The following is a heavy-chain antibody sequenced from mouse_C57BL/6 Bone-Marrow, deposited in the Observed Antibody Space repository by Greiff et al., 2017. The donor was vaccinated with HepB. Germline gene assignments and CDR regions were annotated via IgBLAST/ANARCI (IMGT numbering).Heavy chain of an antibody. Sequence: VQLQESGPGLVKPSQSLSLTCSVTGYSITSGYYWNWIRQFPGNKLEWMGYISYDGSNNYNPSLKNRISITRDTSKNQFFLKLNSVTTEDTATYYCARGVYYGSSSYFDYWGQGTTLTVSS. J-gene: IGHJ2*01. CDR2: ISYDGSN. CDR1: GYSITSGYY. CDR3: ARGVYYGSSSYFDY. V-gene: IGHV3-6*01. D-gene: IGHD1-1*01.